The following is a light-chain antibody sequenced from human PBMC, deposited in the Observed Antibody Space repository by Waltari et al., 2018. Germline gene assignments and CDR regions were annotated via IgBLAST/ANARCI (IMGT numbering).Light chain of an antibody. CDR1: QSISSW. V-gene: IGKV1-5*03. CDR2: KAS. J-gene: IGKJ2*01. CDR3: QQYNSYPYT. Sequence: DIQMTQSPSTLSASVGDRVTITCRTSQSISSWLAWYQQKPGKAPKLLIYKASSLESGVPSRFSGSGSGTEFTLTISSLQPDDFATYYCQQYNSYPYTFGQGTKLEIK.